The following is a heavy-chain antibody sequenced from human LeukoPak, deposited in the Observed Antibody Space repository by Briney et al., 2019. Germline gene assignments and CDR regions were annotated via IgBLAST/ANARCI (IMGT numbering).Heavy chain of an antibody. CDR2: IIPMFGKA. CDR1: GGTFSSYA. Sequence: SVKVSCKASGGTFSSYAISWVRQAPGQGLEWMGGIIPMFGKANYAQKFQGRVTTTADKATSTAYMELSSLRSEDTAVYYCAGGRTDIVVVPATLRNFYFDYWGQGTLVTVSS. CDR3: AGGRTDIVVVPATLRNFYFDY. J-gene: IGHJ4*02. D-gene: IGHD2-2*01. V-gene: IGHV1-69*06.